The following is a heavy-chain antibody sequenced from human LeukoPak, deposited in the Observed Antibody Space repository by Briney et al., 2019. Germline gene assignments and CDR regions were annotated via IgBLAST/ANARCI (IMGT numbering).Heavy chain of an antibody. Sequence: KVSCKASGGTFSSYAISWVRQAPGQGLEWMGGIIPIFGTANYAQKFQGRVTITTDESTGTAYMELSSLRSEDTAVYYCARSLAAAGTKYYYYYMDVWGKGTTVTVSS. J-gene: IGHJ6*03. CDR2: IIPIFGTA. CDR1: GGTFSSYA. CDR3: ARSLAAAGTKYYYYYMDV. D-gene: IGHD6-13*01. V-gene: IGHV1-69*05.